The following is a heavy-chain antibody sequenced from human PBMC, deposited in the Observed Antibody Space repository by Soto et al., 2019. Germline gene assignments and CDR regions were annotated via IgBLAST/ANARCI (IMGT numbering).Heavy chain of an antibody. Sequence: EVQLVESGGGLVQPGGSLRLSCAASGFSFSSYSMNWVRQAPGKGLEWVSYISGGGGTTYYADSGKGRFTISRDNAKKSLYLQLSSLRDVDTAVYYCARDPMSGSQKLYFDYWGQGTLVTVSS. D-gene: IGHD1-26*01. CDR3: ARDPMSGSQKLYFDY. V-gene: IGHV3-48*02. CDR2: ISGGGGTT. J-gene: IGHJ4*02. CDR1: GFSFSSYS.